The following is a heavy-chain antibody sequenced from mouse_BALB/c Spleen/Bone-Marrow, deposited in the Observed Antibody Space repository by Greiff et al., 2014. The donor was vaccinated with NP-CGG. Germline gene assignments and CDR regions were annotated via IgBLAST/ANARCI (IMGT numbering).Heavy chain of an antibody. V-gene: IGHV14-3*02. CDR3: VYGRDWYLDV. CDR2: IDPANGNT. J-gene: IGHJ1*01. Sequence: VQLKQSGGELVKPGASVKLSCTASGFNIKDTYMHRGKERPEQGLEWIGRIDPANGNTKYDPKFQGKATITADTSSNTAYLQLSSLASEDTAVYYCVYGRDWYLDVWGAGTTVTVSS. CDR1: GFNIKDTY. D-gene: IGHD1-1*01.